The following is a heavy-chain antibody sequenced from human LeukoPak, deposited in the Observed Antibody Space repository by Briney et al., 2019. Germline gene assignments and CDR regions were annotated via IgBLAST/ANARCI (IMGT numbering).Heavy chain of an antibody. J-gene: IGHJ4*02. CDR3: AKEGQWLVFDY. Sequence: GGSLRLSCAASEFTFSSYAMQWVRQAPGKGLEWVSGISASGGNTWYADSVKGRFTISRDNSKNTLYLQMNSLRAEDTAVYYCAKEGQWLVFDYWGQGTLVTVSS. D-gene: IGHD6-19*01. V-gene: IGHV3-23*01. CDR2: ISASGGNT. CDR1: EFTFSSYA.